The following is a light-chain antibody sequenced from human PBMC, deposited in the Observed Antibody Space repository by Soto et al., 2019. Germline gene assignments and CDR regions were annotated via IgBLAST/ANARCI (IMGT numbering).Light chain of an antibody. CDR3: QSYDSSLSVV. CDR2: GNS. CDR1: SSNIGAGYD. Sequence: QSVLTQPPSVSGAPGQRVTISCTGSSSNIGAGYDVHWYQQLPGTTPKLLIYGNSNPPSGVPDRFSGSKSGTSASLAITGLQADDEADYCCQSYDSSLSVVFGGGTKLTVL. V-gene: IGLV1-40*01. J-gene: IGLJ2*01.